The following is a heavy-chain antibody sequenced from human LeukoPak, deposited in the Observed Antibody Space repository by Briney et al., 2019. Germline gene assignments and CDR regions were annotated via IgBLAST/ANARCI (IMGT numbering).Heavy chain of an antibody. CDR1: GFTFSSYA. J-gene: IGHJ6*02. D-gene: IGHD3-3*01. CDR3: ARDEASAKYYDFWSGIFQPLPPYYYYYGMDV. CDR2: ISYDGSNK. Sequence: TGGSLRLSCAASGFTFSSYAMHWVRQAPGKGLEWVAVISYDGSNKYYADSVKGRFTISRDNSKNTLYLQMNSLRAEDTAVYYCARDEASAKYYDFWSGIFQPLPPYYYYYGMDVWGQGTTVTVSS. V-gene: IGHV3-30-3*01.